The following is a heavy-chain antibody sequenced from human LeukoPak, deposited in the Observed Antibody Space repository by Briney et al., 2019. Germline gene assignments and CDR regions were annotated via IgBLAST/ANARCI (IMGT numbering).Heavy chain of an antibody. J-gene: IGHJ5*02. Sequence: GASVKVSCKASGGTFSSYAISWVRQAPGQGLEWMGGIIPIFGTANYAQKFQGRVTITTDESTSTAYMELSSLRSEDTAVYYCARGDGSWYNWFDPWGQGTLVTVSS. V-gene: IGHV1-69*05. CDR2: IIPIFGTA. CDR1: GGTFSSYA. D-gene: IGHD6-13*01. CDR3: ARGDGSWYNWFDP.